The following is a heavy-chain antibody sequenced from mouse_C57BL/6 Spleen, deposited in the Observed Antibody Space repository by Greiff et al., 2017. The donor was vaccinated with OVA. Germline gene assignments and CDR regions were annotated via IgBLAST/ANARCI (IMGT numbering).Heavy chain of an antibody. V-gene: IGHV1-15*01. D-gene: IGHD3-2*02. CDR3: TRSGGQLRLREAMDY. Sequence: QVQLQQSGAELVRPGASVTLSCKASGYTFTDYEMHWVKQTPVHGLEWIGAIDPETGGTAYNQKFKGQAILTADKSSSTAYMELRSLTSEDSAVYYCTRSGGQLRLREAMDYWGQGTSVTVSS. CDR1: GYTFTDYE. J-gene: IGHJ4*01. CDR2: IDPETGGT.